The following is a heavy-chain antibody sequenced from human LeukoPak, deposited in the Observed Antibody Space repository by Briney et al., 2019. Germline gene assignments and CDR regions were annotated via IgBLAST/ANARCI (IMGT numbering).Heavy chain of an antibody. V-gene: IGHV3-30*18. CDR3: AKDFFYSSYGYRGFGYYFDY. CDR2: ISYDGSNK. CDR1: GFTFSSYG. Sequence: GGSLRLSCAASGFTFSSYGMLWVRQAPGKGLEWVAVISYDGSNKYYADSVEGRFTISRDNSKNTLYLQMNSLRAEDTAVYYCAKDFFYSSYGYRGFGYYFDYWGQGTLVTVSS. J-gene: IGHJ4*02. D-gene: IGHD5-18*01.